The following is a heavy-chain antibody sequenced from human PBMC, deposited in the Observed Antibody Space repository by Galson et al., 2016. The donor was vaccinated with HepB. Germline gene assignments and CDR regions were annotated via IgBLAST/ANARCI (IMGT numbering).Heavy chain of an antibody. CDR1: RFTFSRNA. CDR3: ARDPYGDNDAFDI. D-gene: IGHD4-17*01. Sequence: SLRLCCAASRFTFSRNAMHWVRQAPGKGLDWVAAISYDGRDKYYADSVKGRFTISRDNSRNMVYLEMNSLRPEDTAVYYCARDPYGDNDAFDIWGQGTMVSVSS. J-gene: IGHJ3*02. V-gene: IGHV3-30-3*01. CDR2: ISYDGRDK.